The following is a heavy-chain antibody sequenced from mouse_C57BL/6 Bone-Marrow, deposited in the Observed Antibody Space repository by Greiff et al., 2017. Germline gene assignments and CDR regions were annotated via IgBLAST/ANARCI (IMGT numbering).Heavy chain of an antibody. CDR1: GFTFSDYY. CDR2: ISNGGGST. D-gene: IGHD2-3*01. Sequence: EVQLVESGGGLVQPGGSLKLSCAASGFTFSDYYMYWVRQTPEKRLEWVAYISNGGGSTYYPDTVKGRFTISRDNAKHTLYLQKSRLKSEDTAMYYCARHRWLLSMDYWGQGTSVTVSS. CDR3: ARHRWLLSMDY. J-gene: IGHJ4*01. V-gene: IGHV5-12*01.